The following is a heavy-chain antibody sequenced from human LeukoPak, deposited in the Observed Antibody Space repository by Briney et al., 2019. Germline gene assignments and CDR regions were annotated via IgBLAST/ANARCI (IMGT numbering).Heavy chain of an antibody. V-gene: IGHV3-30*18. J-gene: IGHJ4*02. Sequence: GRSLRLSCAASGFTFSNYGIHWVRQAPGKGLEWVAVISYDGSNKYYADSVKGRFTLSRDNSKNTLYLQMNSLRADDTAVYYCAKALTMVRGIIVDYFDQWGQGTLVTVSS. CDR2: ISYDGSNK. CDR3: AKALTMVRGIIVDYFDQ. CDR1: GFTFSNYG. D-gene: IGHD3-10*01.